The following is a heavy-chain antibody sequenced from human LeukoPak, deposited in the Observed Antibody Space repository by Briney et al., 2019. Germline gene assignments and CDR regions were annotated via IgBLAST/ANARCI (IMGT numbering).Heavy chain of an antibody. CDR3: AGGTGVFDY. Sequence: LTXXLSGDSVSSNSAAWNWIRQSPSRGLEWLGRTYYRSKLYNDYAVSVKSRITINPDTSKNQFSLQLNSVTPEDTAVYYCAGGTGVFDYWGQGTLVTVSS. CDR1: GDSVSSNSAA. CDR2: TYYRSKLYN. V-gene: IGHV6-1*01. J-gene: IGHJ4*02. D-gene: IGHD7-27*01.